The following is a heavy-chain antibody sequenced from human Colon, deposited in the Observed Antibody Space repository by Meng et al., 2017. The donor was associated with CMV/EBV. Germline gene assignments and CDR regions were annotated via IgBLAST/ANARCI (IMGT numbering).Heavy chain of an antibody. CDR3: VRGHYDGA. V-gene: IGHV3-7*04. J-gene: IGHJ4*03. Sequence: GGSLRLSCAASGFTFSNFWMHWVRQAPGKGLEWVANIKADGSETYYADSVKGRFIISRDNAKNSLYLQMNSLRVEDTAVYFCVRGHYDGAWGHGTLVTVSS. D-gene: IGHD3-16*01. CDR2: IKADGSET. CDR1: GFTFSNFW.